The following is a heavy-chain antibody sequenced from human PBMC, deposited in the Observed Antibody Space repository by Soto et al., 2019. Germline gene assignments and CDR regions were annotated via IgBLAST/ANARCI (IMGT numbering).Heavy chain of an antibody. D-gene: IGHD3-22*01. V-gene: IGHV1-69*13. CDR2: VIPIFGTA. CDR1: GGTFSSYA. CDR3: ARDLGYYYDSSGYPV. Sequence: SVKVSCKASGGTFSSYAISWVRQAPGQGLEWMGGVIPIFGTANYAQKFQGRVTITADESTSTAYMELSSLRSDDTAVYYCARDLGYYYDSSGYPVWGQGTLVTSPQ. J-gene: IGHJ4*02.